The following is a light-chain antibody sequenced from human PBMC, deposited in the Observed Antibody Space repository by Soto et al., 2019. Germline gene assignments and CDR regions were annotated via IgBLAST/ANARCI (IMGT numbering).Light chain of an antibody. Sequence: QSALTQPASVSGSPGQSITISCTGTSSDVGGYDRVSWFRQYPGTAPKLIIYEVTNRPSGISARFSGSRSVNTASLTISGLQPEDEADYYCSSYTIKNSWVFGGGTKLTVL. V-gene: IGLV2-14*01. CDR3: SSYTIKNSWV. CDR2: EVT. J-gene: IGLJ3*02. CDR1: SSDVGGYDR.